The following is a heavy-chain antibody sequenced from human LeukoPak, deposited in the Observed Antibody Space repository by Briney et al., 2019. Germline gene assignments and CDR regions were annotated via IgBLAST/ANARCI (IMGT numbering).Heavy chain of an antibody. J-gene: IGHJ4*02. V-gene: IGHV3-15*07. CDR1: GFTFSNVW. D-gene: IGHD2-15*01. Sequence: GGSLRLSCVASGFTFSNVWINWVRQAPGRGLEWVGRIRSKAAGGTTEYAAPVKGRLTISRDDSKNTLYLQMNSLRVEDTAEYFCAKVYCSPSNCQLVDYWGQGALVTVSS. CDR2: IRSKAAGGTT. CDR3: AKVYCSPSNCQLVDY.